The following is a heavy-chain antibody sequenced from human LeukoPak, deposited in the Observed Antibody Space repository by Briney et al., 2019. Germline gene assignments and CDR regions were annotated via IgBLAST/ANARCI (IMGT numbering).Heavy chain of an antibody. CDR2: IYDSGST. J-gene: IGHJ5*02. Sequence: SETLSLTCTVSGGSIRSSYYYWGWIRQPPGKGLEWIGSIYDSGSTYYNPSLKSRVTISVDTSKNQFSLKLSSVTAADTAVYYCARETCYYDSSGYYYDWFDPWGQGTLVTVSS. CDR1: GGSIRSSYYY. D-gene: IGHD3-22*01. CDR3: ARETCYYDSSGYYYDWFDP. V-gene: IGHV4-39*07.